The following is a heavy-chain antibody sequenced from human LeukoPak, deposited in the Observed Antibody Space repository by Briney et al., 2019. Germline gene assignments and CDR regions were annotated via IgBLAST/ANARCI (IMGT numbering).Heavy chain of an antibody. Sequence: GGSLRLSCAASGFTFSSYAMSWVRQAPGKGLEWVSAISGNGGSTYYADSVKGRFTISRDNSKNTLYLQMNSLRAGDTAMYYCAKFSPYGDVGYWGQGTLVTVSS. J-gene: IGHJ4*02. D-gene: IGHD4-17*01. CDR3: AKFSPYGDVGY. V-gene: IGHV3-23*01. CDR1: GFTFSSYA. CDR2: ISGNGGST.